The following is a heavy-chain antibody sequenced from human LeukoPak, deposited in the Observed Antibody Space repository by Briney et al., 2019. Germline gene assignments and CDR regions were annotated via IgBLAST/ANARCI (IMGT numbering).Heavy chain of an antibody. CDR1: GFTFTSSA. V-gene: IGHV1-58*02. J-gene: IGHJ4*02. D-gene: IGHD6-19*01. CDR2: IVVGSGNT. CDR3: ATDIPLGSGWLSYGVDY. Sequence: SVKVSCKASGFTFTSSAMQWVRQARGQRLEWIGWIVVGSGNTNYAQEFQERVTITRDMSTSTAYMELSSLRSEDTAVYYCATDIPLGSGWLSYGVDYWGQGTLVTVSS.